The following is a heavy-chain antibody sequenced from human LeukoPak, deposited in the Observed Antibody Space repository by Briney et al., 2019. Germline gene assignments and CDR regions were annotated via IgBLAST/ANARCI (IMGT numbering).Heavy chain of an antibody. CDR3: ARTAYSSSWYYYYYYMDV. V-gene: IGHV4-4*07. J-gene: IGHJ6*03. Sequence: PSETLSLTCTVSGGSISSYYWRWIRQPAGKGLEWIGRIYTSGSTNYNPSLKGRVTMSVDTSKNQFSLKLSSVTAADTAVYYCARTAYSSSWYYYYYYMDVWGKGTTVTVSS. CDR1: GGSISSYY. CDR2: IYTSGST. D-gene: IGHD6-13*01.